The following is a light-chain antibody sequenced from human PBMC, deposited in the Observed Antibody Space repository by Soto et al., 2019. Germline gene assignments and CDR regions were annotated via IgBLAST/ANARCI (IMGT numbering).Light chain of an antibody. V-gene: IGLV2-8*01. J-gene: IGLJ3*02. CDR3: SSYAGSHTFGV. Sequence: QSALTQPPSASGSPGQSVAISCTGTSYDVGAYNYVSWYQQHPGKAPKLLLYEVSKRPSGVPDRFSGSKSGNTASLTVSGLRAEDEADYYCSSYAGSHTFGVFGGGPKLTVL. CDR2: EVS. CDR1: SYDVGAYNY.